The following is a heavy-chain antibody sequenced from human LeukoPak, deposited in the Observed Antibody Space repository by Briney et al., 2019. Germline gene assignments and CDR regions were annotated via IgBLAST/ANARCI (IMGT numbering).Heavy chain of an antibody. J-gene: IGHJ4*02. Sequence: GSLRLSCAASGFTFSSYGMHWVRQAPGKGPEWVAIIKQDGSEEYYVDSVKGRFTISRDNAKNSLYLHMTSLRGEDTAVYYCAVVVRGYWGQGTLVTVSS. CDR2: IKQDGSEE. CDR1: GFTFSSYG. D-gene: IGHD3-10*01. V-gene: IGHV3-7*01. CDR3: AVVVRGY.